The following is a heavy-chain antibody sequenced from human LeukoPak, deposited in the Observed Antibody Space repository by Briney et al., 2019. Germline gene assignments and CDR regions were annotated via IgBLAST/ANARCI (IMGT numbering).Heavy chain of an antibody. CDR3: ARLRIQLWFFDY. J-gene: IGHJ4*02. CDR2: ISSSSSYI. Sequence: GGSLRLSCAASGFTFNNAWMSWVRQAPGKGLEWVSSISSSSSYIYYADSVKGRFTISRDNAKNSLYLQMNSLRAEDTAVYYCARLRIQLWFFDYWGQGTLVTVSS. V-gene: IGHV3-21*01. CDR1: GFTFNNAW. D-gene: IGHD5-18*01.